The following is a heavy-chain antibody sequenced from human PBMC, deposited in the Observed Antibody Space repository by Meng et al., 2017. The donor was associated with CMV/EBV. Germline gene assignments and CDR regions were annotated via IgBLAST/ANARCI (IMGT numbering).Heavy chain of an antibody. CDR1: GFTFSSYA. D-gene: IGHD6-6*01. CDR2: ISYDGSNK. Sequence: GESLKISCAASGFTFSSYAMHWVRQAPGKGLEWVAVISYDGSNKYYADSVKGRFTISRDNSKNTLYLQMNSLGAGDTAVYYCARNIAARTYYYYYGMDVWGQGTTVTVSS. V-gene: IGHV3-30*04. J-gene: IGHJ6*02. CDR3: ARNIAARTYYYYYGMDV.